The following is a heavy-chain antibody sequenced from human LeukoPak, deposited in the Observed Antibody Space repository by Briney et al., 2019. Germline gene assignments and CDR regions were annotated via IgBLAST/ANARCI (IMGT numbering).Heavy chain of an antibody. D-gene: IGHD2-2*01. CDR3: AREGTYCSSTSCYYYYMDV. CDR2: ISGSGGST. J-gene: IGHJ6*03. Sequence: GGSLRLSCAASGFTFSDYSMNWVRQAPGKGLEWVSAISGSGGSTYYADSVKGRFTISRDNAKNSLYLQMNSLRAEDTAVYYCAREGTYCSSTSCYYYYMDVWGKGTTVTISS. CDR1: GFTFSDYS. V-gene: IGHV3-21*01.